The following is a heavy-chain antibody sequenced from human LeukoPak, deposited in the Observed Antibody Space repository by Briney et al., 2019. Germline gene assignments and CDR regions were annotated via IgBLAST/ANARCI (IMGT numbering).Heavy chain of an antibody. V-gene: IGHV4-34*01. CDR1: GGSFSGYY. J-gene: IGHJ4*02. D-gene: IGHD4-11*01. CDR2: INHSGST. Sequence: SETLSLTCAVYGGSFSGYYWSWIRQPPGKGLEWIGEINHSGSTNYNPSLKSRVTISVDTSKNQFSLKLSSVTAADTAVYYCAREAVTSFDYWGQGTLDTVSS. CDR3: AREAVTSFDY.